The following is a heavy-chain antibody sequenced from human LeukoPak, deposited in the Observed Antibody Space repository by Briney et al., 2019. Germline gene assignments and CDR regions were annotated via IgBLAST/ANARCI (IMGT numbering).Heavy chain of an antibody. D-gene: IGHD2-2*01. J-gene: IGHJ4*02. V-gene: IGHV3-23*01. CDR1: GFTFSSYA. CDR3: ATGPCSSSTCYAAEGY. Sequence: GGSLRLSCAASGFTFSSYAMSWVRQAPAKGLEWVSAISGSGGSTYYADSVKGRFTISRDNSKKTLYLQMNSLRAEDTAVYYCATGPCSSSTCYAAEGYWGQGTLVTVSS. CDR2: ISGSGGST.